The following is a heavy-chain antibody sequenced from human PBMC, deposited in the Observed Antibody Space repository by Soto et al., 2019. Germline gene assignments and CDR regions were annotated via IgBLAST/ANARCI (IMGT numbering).Heavy chain of an antibody. CDR2: ISWNSGSI. CDR3: AKSHTTSGWYVTTDY. CDR1: GFTFSSYA. Sequence: PGGSLRLSCAASGFTFSSYAMSWVRQAPGKGLEWVSAISWNSGSIDYADSVKGRFTISRDNAKNSLYLQMNSLRAEDTALYYCAKSHTTSGWYVTTDYWGQGTRVTVSS. J-gene: IGHJ4*02. V-gene: IGHV3-9*01. D-gene: IGHD6-19*01.